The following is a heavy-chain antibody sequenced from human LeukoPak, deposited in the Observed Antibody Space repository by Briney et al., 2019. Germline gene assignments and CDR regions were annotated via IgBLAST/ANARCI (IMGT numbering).Heavy chain of an antibody. CDR2: IYSGGST. CDR1: GFTISRYA. V-gene: IGHV3-53*01. D-gene: IGHD2-2*02. CDR3: ATSVSPYCSSTSCYTRGRNYFDY. J-gene: IGHJ4*02. Sequence: GRSLRLSCAASGFTISRYALHWVRQAPGKGLEWVSVIYSGGSTYYADSVKGRFTISRDNSKNTLYLQMNSLRAEDTAVYYCATSVSPYCSSTSCYTRGRNYFDYWGQGTLVTVSS.